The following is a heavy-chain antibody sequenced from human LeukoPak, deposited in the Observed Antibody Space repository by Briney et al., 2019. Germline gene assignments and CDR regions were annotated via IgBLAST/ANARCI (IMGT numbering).Heavy chain of an antibody. V-gene: IGHV3-21*01. Sequence: GGSLRLSCAGSGFTFSSHGMNWVRQAPGKGLEWVSFISYNSNYIFYADSVKGRFTISRDNAKNSLYLQMNNLRAEDTAVYYCARADYYEASGPFGYWGQGTLVIVSS. CDR1: GFTFSSHG. J-gene: IGHJ4*02. CDR3: ARADYYEASGPFGY. D-gene: IGHD3-22*01. CDR2: ISYNSNYI.